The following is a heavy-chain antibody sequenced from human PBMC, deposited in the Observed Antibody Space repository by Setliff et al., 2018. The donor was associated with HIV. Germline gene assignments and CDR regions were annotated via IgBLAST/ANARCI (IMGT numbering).Heavy chain of an antibody. CDR3: ARCGAGEWHLYMDV. J-gene: IGHJ6*03. Sequence: SVKVSCKASGGTFSSYTINWVRQAPGQGLEWMGRSIPILGIGNDEQAQKFKGRVTFTADKSTSTVYMELSSLRSEDTAVYYCARCGAGEWHLYMDVWGKGTAVTVSS. CDR1: GGTFSSYT. D-gene: IGHD3-16*01. CDR2: SIPILGIG. V-gene: IGHV1-69*02.